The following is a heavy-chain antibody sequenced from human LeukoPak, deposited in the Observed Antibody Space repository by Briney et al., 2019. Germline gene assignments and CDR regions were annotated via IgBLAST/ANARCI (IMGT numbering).Heavy chain of an antibody. CDR1: GGSISSYY. D-gene: IGHD3-10*01. Sequence: SETLSLTCTVSGGSISSYYWSWIRQPAGKGLERIGRIYTSGSTNYNPSLKSRVTMSVDTSKNQFSLKLSSVTAADTAVYYCAGQDFRYYYGSGSENGDYWGQGTLVTVSS. CDR3: AGQDFRYYYGSGSENGDY. V-gene: IGHV4-4*07. J-gene: IGHJ4*02. CDR2: IYTSGST.